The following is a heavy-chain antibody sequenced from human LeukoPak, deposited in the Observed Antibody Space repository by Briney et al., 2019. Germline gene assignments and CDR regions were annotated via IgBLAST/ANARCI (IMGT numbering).Heavy chain of an antibody. CDR1: GITLSNYG. CDR2: IRGSGCGT. D-gene: IGHD3-10*01. CDR3: AKRGVVVRVILVGFHKEAYYFVS. V-gene: IGHV3-23*01. Sequence: GGSLRLSCAVSGITLSNYGMSWVRQAPGKGLEWVAGIRGSGCGTYYADSVKGRFTVSRDNAKNTLYLQLNNLRAEDTAVYFCAKRGVVVRVILVGFHKEAYYFVSWGQGALVTVSS. J-gene: IGHJ4*02.